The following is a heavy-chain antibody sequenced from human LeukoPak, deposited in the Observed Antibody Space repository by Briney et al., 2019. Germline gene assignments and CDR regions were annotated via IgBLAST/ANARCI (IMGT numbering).Heavy chain of an antibody. CDR2: ISGSGGST. Sequence: PGGSLRLSCAASGFTFSSYAMSWVRQAPGKGLGWVSGISGSGGSTYYADSVKGRFTISRDNSKKTLYLQMNSLTAEDTAVYYCAKDSCSGGSCYEDYWGQGTLVTVSP. J-gene: IGHJ4*02. D-gene: IGHD2-15*01. CDR1: GFTFSSYA. V-gene: IGHV3-23*01. CDR3: AKDSCSGGSCYEDY.